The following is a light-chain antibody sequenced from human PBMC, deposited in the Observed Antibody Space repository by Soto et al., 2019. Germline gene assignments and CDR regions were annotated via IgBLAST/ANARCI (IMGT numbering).Light chain of an antibody. CDR3: QQYYNTPFT. CDR1: QSVLYSSNNKNY. V-gene: IGKV4-1*01. Sequence: DIVMTQSPDSLAVSLGERATINCKSSQSVLYSSNNKNYLAWYQQKPGQPPKLLIYWASTRESGVPDRFGGSGSGTDFTLTISSLQAEDVAVYYCQQYYNTPFTFGGGTKVEIK. J-gene: IGKJ4*01. CDR2: WAS.